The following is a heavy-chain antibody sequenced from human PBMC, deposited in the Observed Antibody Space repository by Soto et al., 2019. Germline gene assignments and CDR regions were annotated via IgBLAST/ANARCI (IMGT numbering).Heavy chain of an antibody. J-gene: IGHJ4*02. CDR3: AKEAELYYDFWSGYPPDY. CDR2: ISGSGGST. Sequence: GGSLRLSCAASGFTFSSYAMSWVRQAPGKGLEWVSAISGSGGSTYYADSVKGRFTISRDNSKNTLYLQMNSLRAEDTAVYYCAKEAELYYDFWSGYPPDYWGQGTLVTVSS. V-gene: IGHV3-23*01. CDR1: GFTFSSYA. D-gene: IGHD3-3*01.